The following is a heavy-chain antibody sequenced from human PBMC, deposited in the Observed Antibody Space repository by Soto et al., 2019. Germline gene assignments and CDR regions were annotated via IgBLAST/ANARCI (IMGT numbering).Heavy chain of an antibody. D-gene: IGHD2-15*01. Sequence: QVQLRESGPGLVKPSGTLSLTCAVSSGSISSSNRWSWVRQPPGKGLEWIGDIHHSGSTNYNPSLKSRVTMSVDKSKNQFFLNLTSVTAADTAMYYCARSVVAVGGTPHTDVWGKGTTVIVSS. CDR2: IHHSGST. V-gene: IGHV4-4*02. J-gene: IGHJ6*03. CDR1: SGSISSSNR. CDR3: ARSVVAVGGTPHTDV.